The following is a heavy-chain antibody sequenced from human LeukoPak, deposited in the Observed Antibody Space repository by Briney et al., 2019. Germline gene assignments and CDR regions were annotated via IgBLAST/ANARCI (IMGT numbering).Heavy chain of an antibody. J-gene: IGHJ6*02. D-gene: IGHD3-10*01. CDR2: TSGSGGNT. V-gene: IGHV3-23*01. CDR3: AKGFYGSATSYYGMDV. CDR1: GFTLRSYD. Sequence: GGSLRLSCAASGFTLRSYDMSWVRQAPGKGLEWVAATSGSGGNTYYADSVKGRFTVSRDNSRDTVYLQMDSLRADDTAVYYCAKGFYGSATSYYGMDVWGQGTTVTVSS.